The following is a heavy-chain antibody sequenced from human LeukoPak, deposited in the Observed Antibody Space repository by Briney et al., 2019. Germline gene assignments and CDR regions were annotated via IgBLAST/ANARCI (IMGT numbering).Heavy chain of an antibody. Sequence: GGSLRLSCAASGFTFSSYGMHWVRQAPGKGLEWVAFIRYDGSNKYYADSVKGRFTISRDNSKNTLYLQMNSLRAEDTAVYYCAKLIILGTGAFDIWGQGAMVTVSS. V-gene: IGHV3-30*02. CDR1: GFTFSSYG. CDR2: IRYDGSNK. D-gene: IGHD7-27*01. J-gene: IGHJ3*02. CDR3: AKLIILGTGAFDI.